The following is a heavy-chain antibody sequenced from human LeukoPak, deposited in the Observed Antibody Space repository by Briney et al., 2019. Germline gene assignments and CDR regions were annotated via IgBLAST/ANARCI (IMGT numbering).Heavy chain of an antibody. CDR2: IIPILGIA. J-gene: IGHJ4*02. V-gene: IGHV1-69*04. CDR1: GGTFSSYT. Sequence: VASVKVSCKASGGTFSSYTISWVRQAPGQGLEWMGRIIPILGIANYAQKFQGRVTITADKSTSTAYMELSSLRSEDTAVYYCARDLRPHCSGGSCYTLDYWGQGTLVTVSS. D-gene: IGHD2-15*01. CDR3: ARDLRPHCSGGSCYTLDY.